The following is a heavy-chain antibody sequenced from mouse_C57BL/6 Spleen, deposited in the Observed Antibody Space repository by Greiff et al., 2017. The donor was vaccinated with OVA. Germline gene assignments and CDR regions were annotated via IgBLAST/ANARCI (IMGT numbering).Heavy chain of an antibody. J-gene: IGHJ2*01. Sequence: EVHLVESGEGLVKPGGSLKLSCAASGFTFSSYAMSWVRQPPEKRLEWVAYISSGGDYIYYADTVKGRFTISRDNARNTLYLQMSSLKSEDTAMYYCTRVGLRQEGYFDYWGQGTTLTVSS. D-gene: IGHD2-4*01. V-gene: IGHV5-9-1*02. CDR1: GFTFSSYA. CDR3: TRVGLRQEGYFDY. CDR2: ISSGGDYI.